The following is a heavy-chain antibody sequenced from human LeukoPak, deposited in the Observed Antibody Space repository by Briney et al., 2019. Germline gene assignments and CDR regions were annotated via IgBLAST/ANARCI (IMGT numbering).Heavy chain of an antibody. CDR3: AKDRGRFLDPTGFDY. D-gene: IGHD3-3*01. CDR2: IYSGGST. J-gene: IGHJ4*02. Sequence: AGGSLRLSCAASGFTVSSNYMSWVRQAPGKGLEWVSVIYSGGSTYYADSVKGRFTISRDNSKNTLYLQMNSLRAEDTAVYYCAKDRGRFLDPTGFDYWGQGTLVTVSS. CDR1: GFTVSSNY. V-gene: IGHV3-53*05.